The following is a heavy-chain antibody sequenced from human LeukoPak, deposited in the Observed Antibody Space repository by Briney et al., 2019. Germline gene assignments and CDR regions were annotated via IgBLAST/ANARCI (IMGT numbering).Heavy chain of an antibody. V-gene: IGHV1-18*01. D-gene: IGHD7-27*01. J-gene: IGHJ4*02. CDR3: ARITSLGYFDY. Sequence: ASVKVSCKASGYTFSSYGISWVRQAPGQGLEWMGWISVYNGYTNYAQKLQGRVTMTTDTSTSTAYMELRSLRSDDTAVYYCARITSLGYFDYWGQGTLVTVSS. CDR1: GYTFSSYG. CDR2: ISVYNGYT.